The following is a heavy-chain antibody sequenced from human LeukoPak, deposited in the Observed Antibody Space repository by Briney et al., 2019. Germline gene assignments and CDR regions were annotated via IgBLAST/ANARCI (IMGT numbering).Heavy chain of an antibody. D-gene: IGHD6-13*01. CDR3: ARDLRRGSSSWYVSGGDY. J-gene: IGHJ4*02. Sequence: APVKVSCKASGGTFSNYAINWVRQAPGQGLEWMGWITAYNDNTYYAQKLQGRVTMTTDTSTSTAYMELRSLRSDDTAVYYCARDLRRGSSSWYVSGGDYWGQGTLVTVSS. CDR1: GGTFSNYA. V-gene: IGHV1-18*01. CDR2: ITAYNDNT.